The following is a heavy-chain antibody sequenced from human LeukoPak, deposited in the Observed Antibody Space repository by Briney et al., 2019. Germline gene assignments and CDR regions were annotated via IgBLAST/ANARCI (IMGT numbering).Heavy chain of an antibody. CDR1: GFTVSSNY. D-gene: IGHD3-22*01. CDR3: ARDSSNYYDSSGYYYYYGMDV. V-gene: IGHV3-66*02. J-gene: IGHJ6*02. Sequence: PGGSLRLSCAASGFTVSSNYMSWVRQAPGKGLEWVSVIYSGGSTYYADSMKGRFTISRDNSKNTLYLQMNSLRAEDTAVYYCARDSSNYYDSSGYYYYYGMDVWGQGTTVTVSS. CDR2: IYSGGST.